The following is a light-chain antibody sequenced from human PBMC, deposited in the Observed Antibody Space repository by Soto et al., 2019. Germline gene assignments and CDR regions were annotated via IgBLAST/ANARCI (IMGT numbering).Light chain of an antibody. CDR2: QAS. V-gene: IGKV1-5*03. J-gene: IGKJ1*01. Sequence: DIQMTQSPSTLSASVGDRVTITCRASQSIRKWLAWYQQKPGKAPNLLIYQASNLKRGVPSRFSGSGSETEYPLTISSLQPDDFATDYCQQYNSYPWTFGQGTKVEIK. CDR1: QSIRKW. CDR3: QQYNSYPWT.